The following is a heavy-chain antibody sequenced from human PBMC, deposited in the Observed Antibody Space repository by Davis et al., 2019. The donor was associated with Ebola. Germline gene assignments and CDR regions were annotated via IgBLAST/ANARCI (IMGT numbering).Heavy chain of an antibody. CDR1: GYTFTNYY. D-gene: IGHD4/OR15-4a*01. CDR3: ASSLGADGGY. J-gene: IGHJ4*02. V-gene: IGHV1-46*01. CDR2: INPNDGRT. Sequence: ASVKVSCKASGYTFTNYYMHWVRQAPGQGLEWMGMINPNDGRTIYAQKFQGRVTITADKSTSTAYMELSSLRSEDTAVYYCASSLGADGGYWGQGTLVTVSS.